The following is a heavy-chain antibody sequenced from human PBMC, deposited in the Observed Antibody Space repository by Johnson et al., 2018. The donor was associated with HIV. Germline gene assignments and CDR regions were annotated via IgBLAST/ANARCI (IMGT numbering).Heavy chain of an antibody. CDR3: ARGRQDSSGWYNAFDI. CDR2: IYSGGST. V-gene: IGHV3-NL1*01. Sequence: QVQLVESGGGVVQPGRSLRLSCAASGFTFSSYAMHWVRQAPGKGLEWVSVIYSGGSTYYADSVKGRFTISRDNSKNTLYLQMNSLRAEDTAGEEGARGRQDSSGWYNAFDIWGQGTMVTVSS. D-gene: IGHD6-19*01. CDR1: GFTFSSYA. J-gene: IGHJ3*02.